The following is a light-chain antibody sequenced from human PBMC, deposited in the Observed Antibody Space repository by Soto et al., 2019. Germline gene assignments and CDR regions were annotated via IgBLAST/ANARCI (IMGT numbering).Light chain of an antibody. J-gene: IGKJ2*01. V-gene: IGKV1-39*01. CDR1: QSLSPY. Sequence: DIQMTQSPSSLSASVGDRVTITCRASQSLSPYLNWYQHKPGKAPRLLISAASSLQSGVPSRFGGSGSGTDFTFTTSSLQPDDFATYYCQQSDSAPFTFGQGTKLE. CDR3: QQSDSAPFT. CDR2: AAS.